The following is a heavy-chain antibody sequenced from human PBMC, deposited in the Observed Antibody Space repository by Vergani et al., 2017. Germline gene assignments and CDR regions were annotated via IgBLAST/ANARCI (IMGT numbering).Heavy chain of an antibody. Sequence: QLQLQESGPGLVKPSETLSLTCTVSGGSISSYYWSWIRQPPGKGLEWIGYIYYSGSTNYNPSLKSRVTISVDTSKNQFSLKLSSVTAADTAVYYCARRGYSYGYPVDAWGQGTLVTVSS. CDR3: ARRGYSYGYPVDA. CDR2: IYYSGST. J-gene: IGHJ5*02. CDR1: GGSISSYY. V-gene: IGHV4-59*08. D-gene: IGHD5-18*01.